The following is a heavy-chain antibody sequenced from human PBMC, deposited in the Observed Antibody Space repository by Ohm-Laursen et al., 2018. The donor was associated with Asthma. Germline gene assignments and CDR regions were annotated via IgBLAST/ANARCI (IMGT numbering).Heavy chain of an antibody. V-gene: IGHV1-69*01. CDR1: GGTFTNYV. J-gene: IGHJ4*02. Sequence: GSSVKVSCKSSGGTFTNYVIGWVRQAPGQGLEWMGGINSVFATTDYGQKFRGRVTITADESTATVYMELSSLRSDDTALYYCGRKRGSCIISTCYSLDFWGQGTLVTVSS. CDR2: INSVFATT. CDR3: GRKRGSCIISTCYSLDF. D-gene: IGHD2-15*01.